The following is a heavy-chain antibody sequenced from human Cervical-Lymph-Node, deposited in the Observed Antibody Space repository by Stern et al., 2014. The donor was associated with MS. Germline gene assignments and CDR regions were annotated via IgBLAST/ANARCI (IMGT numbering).Heavy chain of an antibody. CDR3: ARAMIRGGIDP. V-gene: IGHV4-34*01. CDR2: INHSGNS. J-gene: IGHJ5*02. Sequence: QVQLQQWGAGLLKPSETLSLPCGVYGGSLSGSFSGYYWTWIRQTPGKGLEWIGEINHSGNSNYNPSLKSRVTISVDTSKKHFSLKLSSVTAADTAVYYCARAMIRGGIDPWGQGTLVIVSS. CDR1: GGSLSGSFSGYY. D-gene: IGHD3-10*01.